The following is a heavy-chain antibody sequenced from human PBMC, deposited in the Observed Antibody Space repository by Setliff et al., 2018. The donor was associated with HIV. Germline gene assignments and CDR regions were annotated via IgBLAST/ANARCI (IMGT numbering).Heavy chain of an antibody. CDR2: IYYSGST. CDR1: GDSISSSSYY. Sequence: PLETLSLTCSVSGDSISSSSYYWGWIRQPPGKGLEWIGSIYYSGSTYYNPSLNSRVTISVDASKNQFSLKLSSVTAADTAVYYCASLPPLYDSSGYYFDYWGQGTLVTVSS. D-gene: IGHD3-22*01. CDR3: ASLPPLYDSSGYYFDY. J-gene: IGHJ4*02. V-gene: IGHV4-39*01.